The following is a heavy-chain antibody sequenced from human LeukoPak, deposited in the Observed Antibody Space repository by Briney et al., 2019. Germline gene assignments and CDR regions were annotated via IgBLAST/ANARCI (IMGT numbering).Heavy chain of an antibody. J-gene: IGHJ4*02. Sequence: GGSLGLSCAASGFTFSSYWMSWVRQAPGKGLEWVANIKQDGSEKYYVDSVKGRFTISRDSSKNTLYLQMNSLRAEDTAVYYCAKAYSSGWYPGTYYFDYWGQGTLVTVSS. CDR2: IKQDGSEK. CDR1: GFTFSSYW. V-gene: IGHV3-7*03. CDR3: AKAYSSGWYPGTYYFDY. D-gene: IGHD6-19*01.